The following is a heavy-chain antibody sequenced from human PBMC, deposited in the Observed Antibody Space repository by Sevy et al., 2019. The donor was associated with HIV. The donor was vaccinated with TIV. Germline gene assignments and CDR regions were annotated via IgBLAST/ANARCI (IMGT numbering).Heavy chain of an antibody. J-gene: IGHJ3*02. Sequence: ETLSLTCTVSGGSINSDHWNWIRQPPGKGLEWIGYVYYTGGTNYNPSLKNRVTISVDRTKNQFSLKLTSVTAADTAVYYCARLNDFDIWGQGTMVTVSS. CDR3: ARLNDFDI. V-gene: IGHV4-59*08. CDR2: VYYTGGT. CDR1: GGSINSDH.